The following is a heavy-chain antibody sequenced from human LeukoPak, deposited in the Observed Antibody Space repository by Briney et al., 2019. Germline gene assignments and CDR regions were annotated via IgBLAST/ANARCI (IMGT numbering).Heavy chain of an antibody. V-gene: IGHV3-7*01. CDR2: TNEAGGDK. CDR3: AIATTGRGAFGS. J-gene: IGHJ4*02. D-gene: IGHD1-1*01. CDR1: GFPFRDFW. Sequence: GGSLGLSWAASGFPFRDFWMSWVGQAPGRGLECVASTNEAGGDKLYVDSVKGRFTISRDNSKNSLSLQMNSLTAEDTAIYYCAIATTGRGAFGSWGQGTLVSVSS.